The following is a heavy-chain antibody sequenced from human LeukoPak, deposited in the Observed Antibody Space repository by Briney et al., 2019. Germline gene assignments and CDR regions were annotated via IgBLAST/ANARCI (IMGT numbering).Heavy chain of an antibody. CDR2: IYYSGST. V-gene: IGHV4-59*08. D-gene: IGHD3-22*01. Sequence: SETLSLTCTVSGGSIRSYYWSWIRQPPDKGLEWIGYIYYSGSTDYNPSLRSRVTISVNTSKKQFSLKLSSVTAADTALYYCARQDAIGVSDYWGQGTLVNVSS. J-gene: IGHJ4*02. CDR3: ARQDAIGVSDY. CDR1: GGSIRSYY.